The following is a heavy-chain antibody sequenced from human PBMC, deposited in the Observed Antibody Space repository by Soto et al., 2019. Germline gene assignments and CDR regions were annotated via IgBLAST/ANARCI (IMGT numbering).Heavy chain of an antibody. J-gene: IGHJ6*03. V-gene: IGHV5-51*01. CDR1: GYSFSSHW. D-gene: IGHD3-10*01. CDR3: ARHQYYGSGDFYMDV. CDR2: IYPAAADT. Sequence: EVQLVQSGAEVKKPAESLKISCKGSGYSFSSHWIGWERQMPGKGLEWMGIIYPAAADTSYSPSFQGQVTISADKSISTAYLQWCSLKASETAMYYCARHQYYGSGDFYMDVWGKGTAVTVSS.